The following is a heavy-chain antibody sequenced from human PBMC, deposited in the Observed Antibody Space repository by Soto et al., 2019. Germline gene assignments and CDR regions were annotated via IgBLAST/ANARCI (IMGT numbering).Heavy chain of an antibody. J-gene: IGHJ6*02. CDR2: IDWDDDK. CDR1: GFSLSTSGMC. V-gene: IGHV2-70*01. D-gene: IGHD2-2*01. CDR3: ARLFRNVRDAKVADYGMDV. Sequence: SGPTLVNPTQTLTLTCTFSGFSLSTSGMCVSWIRQPPGKALEWLALIDWDDDKYYSTSLKTRLTISKDTSKNQVVLTMTNMDPVDTATYYCARLFRNVRDAKVADYGMDVWGQGTTVTVSS.